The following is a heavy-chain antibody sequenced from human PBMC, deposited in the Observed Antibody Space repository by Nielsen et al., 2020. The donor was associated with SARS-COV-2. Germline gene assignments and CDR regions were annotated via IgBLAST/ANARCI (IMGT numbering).Heavy chain of an antibody. CDR2: ISWNSGSI. Sequence: SLKISCVGSGFTFDDYAMHWVRQASGKGLEWVSGISWNSGSIGYADSVKGRFTISRDNAKNSLYLQMNSLRAEDTALYYCAKVATSEDWFDYWGQGTLVTVSS. D-gene: IGHD5-12*01. CDR1: GFTFDDYA. CDR3: AKVATSEDWFDY. J-gene: IGHJ4*02. V-gene: IGHV3-9*01.